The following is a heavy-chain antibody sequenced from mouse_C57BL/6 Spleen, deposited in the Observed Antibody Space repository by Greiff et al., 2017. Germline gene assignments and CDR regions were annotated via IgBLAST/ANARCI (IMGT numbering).Heavy chain of an antibody. V-gene: IGHV1-74*01. CDR3: APIEWFAY. CDR1: GYTFTSYW. J-gene: IGHJ3*01. Sequence: QVQLQQPGAELVKPGASVKVSCKASGYTFTSYWMHWVKQRPGPGLEWIGRIHPSDSDTNYNPKFKGKATFTVAKSSSTASMQLSSLTSEDSAVYYCAPIEWFAYWGQGTLVTVSA. CDR2: IHPSDSDT.